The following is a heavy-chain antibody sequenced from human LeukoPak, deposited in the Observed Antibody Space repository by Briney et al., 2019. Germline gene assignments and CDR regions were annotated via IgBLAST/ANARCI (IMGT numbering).Heavy chain of an antibody. J-gene: IGHJ4*02. Sequence: GGSLRLSCAASGFTFISHWMHWVRQAPGKGLVWVSRINADESDTTYADSVKGRFTISRDNAKNTLYLQMDSLRDDHPGVNYRARSGFYLSGSFDYWGQGTLVTVSS. CDR1: GFTFISHW. D-gene: IGHD3-10*01. CDR3: ARSGFYLSGSFDY. V-gene: IGHV3-74*01. CDR2: INADESDT.